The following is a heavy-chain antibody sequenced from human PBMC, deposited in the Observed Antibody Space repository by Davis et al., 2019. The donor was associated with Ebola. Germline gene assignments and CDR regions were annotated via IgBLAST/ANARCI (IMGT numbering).Heavy chain of an antibody. Sequence: GESLKISCAASGFTFSTYSMSWVRQAPGKGLEWVSSISSDSDYIYYADSAKGRFTISRDNADNSLFLQMNSLRAEDTAVYYGVREGGILQFLDRTKKYDYGMGVWGKGTTVTVSS. CDR3: VREGGILQFLDRTKKYDYGMGV. J-gene: IGHJ6*04. V-gene: IGHV3-21*01. D-gene: IGHD3-3*01. CDR2: ISSDSDYI. CDR1: GFTFSTYS.